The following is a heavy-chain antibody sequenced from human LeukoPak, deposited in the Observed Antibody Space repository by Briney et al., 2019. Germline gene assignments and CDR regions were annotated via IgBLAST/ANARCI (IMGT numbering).Heavy chain of an antibody. D-gene: IGHD3-3*01. Sequence: PSEXXSLTCTVSGGSISSYYWSWIRQPAGKGLEWIGRIYFSGTTNYNPSLKSRVTMSVDTSKNQFSLKLSSVTAADTALYYCAGSRYYFDYWGQGTLVTVSS. CDR1: GGSISSYY. CDR3: AGSRYYFDY. J-gene: IGHJ4*02. CDR2: IYFSGTT. V-gene: IGHV4-4*07.